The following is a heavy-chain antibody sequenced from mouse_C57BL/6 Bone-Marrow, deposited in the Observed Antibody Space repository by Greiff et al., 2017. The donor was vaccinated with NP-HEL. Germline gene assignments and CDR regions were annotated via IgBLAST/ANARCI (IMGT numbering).Heavy chain of an antibody. CDR1: GYTFTSYG. D-gene: IGHD1-2*01. CDR2: IYPRSGNT. V-gene: IGHV1-81*01. CDR3: ANLKDTTAGAMDY. J-gene: IGHJ4*01. Sequence: VQLQQSGAELARPGASVKLSCKASGYTFTSYGISWVKQRTGQGLEWIGEIYPRSGNTYYTEKFKGKATLTADKSSSTAYMELRSLTSEDSAVYFCANLKDTTAGAMDYWGQGTSVTVSS.